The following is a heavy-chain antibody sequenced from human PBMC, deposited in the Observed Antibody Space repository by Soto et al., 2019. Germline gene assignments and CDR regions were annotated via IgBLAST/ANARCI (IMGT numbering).Heavy chain of an antibody. V-gene: IGHV1-18*01. D-gene: IGHD6-6*01. CDR3: ARDSQYSTDWQRFDS. Sequence: QVQLVQSGVEVKKPGASVKVSCKASGYTFTNYAISWVRQAPGRGLEWMGWVNTYNGNPNYAQIFQGRVTRTTDTSTGTAYMELRSLKSVDSAVYYCARDSQYSTDWQRFDSWGQGTLVTVSS. CDR2: VNTYNGNP. CDR1: GYTFTNYA. J-gene: IGHJ4*02.